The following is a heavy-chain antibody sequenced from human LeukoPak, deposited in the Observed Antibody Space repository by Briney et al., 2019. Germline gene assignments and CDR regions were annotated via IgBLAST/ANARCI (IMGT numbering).Heavy chain of an antibody. J-gene: IGHJ4*02. V-gene: IGHV4-34*01. Sequence: SETLSLTCAVYGGSFSGYYWGWVRQPPGKGLEWIGAINHSGSTNLNTSPKRRVTISVDTSKNQFSLRLSSVAAADTAVYYCARVRMVREVIGLDYWGQGTLVTVSS. CDR1: GGSFSGYY. CDR3: ARVRMVREVIGLDY. CDR2: INHSGST. D-gene: IGHD3-10*01.